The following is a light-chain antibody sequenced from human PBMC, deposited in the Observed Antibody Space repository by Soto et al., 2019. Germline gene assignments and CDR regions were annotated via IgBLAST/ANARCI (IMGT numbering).Light chain of an antibody. CDR2: KVS. CDR3: MQGTHWPRT. V-gene: IGKV2-30*01. J-gene: IGKJ1*01. CDR1: QSVLYSSNNKNY. Sequence: VMTQSPDSLAVSLGDRSTINCKSSQSVLYSSNNKNYLAWFQQRPGQSPRRLIYKVSNRDSGVPDRFSGSGSGTDFTLKISRVEAEDVGIYYCMQGTHWPRTFGQGTKWIS.